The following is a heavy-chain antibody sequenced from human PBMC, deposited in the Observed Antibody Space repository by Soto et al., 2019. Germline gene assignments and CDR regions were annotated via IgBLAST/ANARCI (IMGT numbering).Heavy chain of an antibody. CDR3: ARVIIAAAGTPHYYYGMDV. D-gene: IGHD6-13*01. CDR2: IYYSGST. Sequence: SETLSLTCTVSGGSISSYYWSWIRRPPGKGLEWIGYIYYSGSTNYNPSLKSRVTISVDTSKNQFSLKLSSVTAADTAVYYFARVIIAAAGTPHYYYGMDVWGQGTTVS. V-gene: IGHV4-59*01. J-gene: IGHJ6*02. CDR1: GGSISSYY.